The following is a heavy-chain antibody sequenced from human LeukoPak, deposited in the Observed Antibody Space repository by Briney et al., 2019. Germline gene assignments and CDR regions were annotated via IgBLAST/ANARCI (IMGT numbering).Heavy chain of an antibody. CDR1: GFTFSSYS. CDR2: ISSSSSTI. D-gene: IGHD6-13*01. V-gene: IGHV3-48*04. Sequence: GGSLRLSCAASGFTFSSYSMNWVRQAPGKGLEWVSYISSSSSTIYYADSVKGRFTISRDNAKNSLYLQMNSLRAEDTAVYYCARSGGKAAAGTMTYYYYMDVWGKGTTVTVSS. CDR3: ARSGGKAAAGTMTYYYYMDV. J-gene: IGHJ6*03.